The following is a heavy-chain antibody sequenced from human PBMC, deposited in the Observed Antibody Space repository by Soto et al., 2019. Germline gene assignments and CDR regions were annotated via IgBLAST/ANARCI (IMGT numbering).Heavy chain of an antibody. CDR1: GGSIRSSTYY. Sequence: QLQLQESGPGLVKPSETLSLTCTVSGGSIRSSTYYWGWIRQPPGKGLEWIGSIYYSGSTHYNPSLKSRVIMSVDTSTNQFSLKLNSVTAADTAVYYCARHEGGAAADRPLDYWGQGTLVTVSS. CDR3: ARHEGGAAADRPLDY. J-gene: IGHJ4*02. CDR2: IYYSGST. V-gene: IGHV4-39*01. D-gene: IGHD6-13*01.